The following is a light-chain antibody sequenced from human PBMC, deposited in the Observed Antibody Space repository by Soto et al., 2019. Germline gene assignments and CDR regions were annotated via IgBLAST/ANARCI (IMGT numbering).Light chain of an antibody. CDR2: EVS. CDR3: FSYTTSSAPYV. Sequence: QSVLTQPASVSGSPGQSITISCTGTTSDVGGYNYVSWYQQHPGKAPKLLIYEVSNRPSGVSNRFSGSKSGNTASLTIPGLQAEDEAAYYCFSYTTSSAPYVFGTGTKVTVL. CDR1: TSDVGGYNY. J-gene: IGLJ1*01. V-gene: IGLV2-14*01.